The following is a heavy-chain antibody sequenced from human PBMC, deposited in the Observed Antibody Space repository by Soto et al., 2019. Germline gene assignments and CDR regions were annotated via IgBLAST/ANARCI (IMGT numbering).Heavy chain of an antibody. V-gene: IGHV3-64D*06. J-gene: IGHJ5*02. CDR2: ISSNGGST. CDR1: GFDFSSYA. Sequence: GGSLRLSCAASGFDFSSYAMSWVRQAPGKGLEYVSAISSNGGSTYYADSVKGRFTISRDNSKNTLYLQMSSLRAEDTAVYYCVKRAGGDTTGRNWFDPWGQGTLVTVSS. CDR3: VKRAGGDTTGRNWFDP. D-gene: IGHD4-17*01.